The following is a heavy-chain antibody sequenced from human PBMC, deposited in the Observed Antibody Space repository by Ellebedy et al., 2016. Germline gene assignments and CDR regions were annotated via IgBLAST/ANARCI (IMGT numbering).Heavy chain of an antibody. CDR3: ARSLAVVLMVYDS. Sequence: SETLSLXCSVSGDTISSSRYYWGWIRHPPGKGLEWIGSIYYTGSPCYNPSLRSRVTISVETSKNQLSLKLTSVTATDTAVYYCARSLAVVLMVYDSWGQGTLVTVSS. J-gene: IGHJ4*02. CDR2: IYYTGSP. D-gene: IGHD2-8*01. V-gene: IGHV4-39*01. CDR1: GDTISSSRYY.